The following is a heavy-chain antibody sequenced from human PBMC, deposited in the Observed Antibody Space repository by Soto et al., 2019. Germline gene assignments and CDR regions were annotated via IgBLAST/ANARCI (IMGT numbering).Heavy chain of an antibody. D-gene: IGHD6-19*01. V-gene: IGHV3-48*02. CDR2: ISSSSTTI. Sequence: GGSLRLSCAASGFTFSSYSMNWVRQAPGKGLEWVSYISSSSTTINYADSVKGRFTISRDNVKNSLYLQMNSLRDEDTAVYYCARDAGDSSGWHNYYYGMDVWGQGTTVTVSS. J-gene: IGHJ6*02. CDR3: ARDAGDSSGWHNYYYGMDV. CDR1: GFTFSSYS.